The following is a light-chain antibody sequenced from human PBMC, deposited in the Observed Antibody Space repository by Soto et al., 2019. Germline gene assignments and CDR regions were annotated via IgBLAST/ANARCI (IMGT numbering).Light chain of an antibody. CDR2: SAS. V-gene: IGKV3-20*01. J-gene: IGKJ1*01. CDR3: QHYYMSPPPR. CDR1: QTINSNY. Sequence: EIVLAQSPGTLSLSPGERATLSCRASQTINSNYLAWYQQKPGQPPRLLIYSASSRATGIPDRFSGSGSGTYFTLTISSLEPEYFAVYFCQHYYMSPPPRFGQGTTVDVK.